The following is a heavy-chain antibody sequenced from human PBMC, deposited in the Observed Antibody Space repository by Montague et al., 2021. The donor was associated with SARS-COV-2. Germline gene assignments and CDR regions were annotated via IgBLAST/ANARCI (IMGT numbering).Heavy chain of an antibody. CDR1: GGSFSGNY. CDR3: ARGLPVTTLFYYFGMDV. Sequence: SETRSLTCAVYGGSFSGNYWSWIRQPPGKGLEWIGEINHYGSTNYNPSXXSRVTMSVDTSKNQFSLKLSSVTAADTAVYYCARGLPVTTLFYYFGMDVWGQGTTVTVSS. CDR2: INHYGST. V-gene: IGHV4-34*01. J-gene: IGHJ6*02. D-gene: IGHD4-11*01.